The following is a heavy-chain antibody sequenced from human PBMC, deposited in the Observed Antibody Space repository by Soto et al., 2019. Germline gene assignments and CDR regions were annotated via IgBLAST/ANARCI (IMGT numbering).Heavy chain of an antibody. CDR1: GGSISSGGYS. J-gene: IGHJ5*02. V-gene: IGHV4-30-2*01. CDR2: IYHSGST. Sequence: PSETLSLTCAVSGGSISSGGYSWSWIRQPPGKGLEWIGYIYHSGSTYYNPSLKSRVTISVDRSKNQFSLKLSSVTAADTAVYYCAARSRPVHHGSPNWLDTWGQGTLVTVSS. CDR3: AARSRPVHHGSPNWLDT.